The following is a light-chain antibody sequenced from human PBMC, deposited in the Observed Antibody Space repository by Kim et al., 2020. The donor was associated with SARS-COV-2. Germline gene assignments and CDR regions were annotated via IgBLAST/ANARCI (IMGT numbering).Light chain of an antibody. CDR3: QQYGASPYT. V-gene: IGKV3-20*01. Sequence: EIVLTQSPGTLSLSPGERATLSCRASQSVASSYLAWYQQKPGQAPRLLVYAASSRATGIPDRFSGSGSGTDFTLSISRLEPDDFAVYYCQQYGASPYTFGQGTKLEI. CDR2: AAS. CDR1: QSVASSY. J-gene: IGKJ2*01.